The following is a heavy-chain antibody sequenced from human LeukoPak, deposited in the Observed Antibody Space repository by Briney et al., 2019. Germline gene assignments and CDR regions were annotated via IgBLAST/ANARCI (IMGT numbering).Heavy chain of an antibody. J-gene: IGHJ6*03. CDR1: GYTFTSYD. D-gene: IGHD3-3*01. CDR3: ARGAYDFWSGYYIAPFYYYYMDV. V-gene: IGHV1-8*01. CDR2: MNPNSGNI. Sequence: ASVKDSCKASGYTFTSYDINWVRQATGQGLEWMGWMNPNSGNIGYAQKFQGRVTMTRNTSISTAYMELSSLRSEDTAVYYCARGAYDFWSGYYIAPFYYYYMDVWGKGTTVTVSS.